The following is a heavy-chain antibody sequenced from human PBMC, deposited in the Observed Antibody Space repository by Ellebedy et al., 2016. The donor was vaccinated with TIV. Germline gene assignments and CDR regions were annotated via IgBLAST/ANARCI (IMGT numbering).Heavy chain of an antibody. Sequence: GESLKISCEGSGFTVSSNYMSWVRQAPGKGQEWVSVIYSGGSTYYADSVKGRFTISRDNSKNTLYLQMNSLRAEDTAVYYCARDCCTWRHFGYWGQGTLVTVSS. V-gene: IGHV3-66*01. CDR3: ARDCCTWRHFGY. J-gene: IGHJ4*02. D-gene: IGHD3-3*02. CDR1: GFTVSSNY. CDR2: IYSGGST.